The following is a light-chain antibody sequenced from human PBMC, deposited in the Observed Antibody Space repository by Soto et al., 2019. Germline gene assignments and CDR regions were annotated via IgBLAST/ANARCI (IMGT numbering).Light chain of an antibody. V-gene: IGKV1-5*03. CDR1: QSISTW. Sequence: DIQMTQSPSTLSASVGDRVTITCRASQSISTWLAWYQQKPGKAPKLLIYKASSLESGVPSRFSGSESGTEFTLTISSLQPDDFAPYYSQQYNTYPLTFGGGTTVEIK. CDR2: KAS. J-gene: IGKJ4*01. CDR3: QQYNTYPLT.